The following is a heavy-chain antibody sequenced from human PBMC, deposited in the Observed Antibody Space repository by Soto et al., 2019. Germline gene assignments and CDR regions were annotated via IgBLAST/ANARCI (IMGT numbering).Heavy chain of an antibody. J-gene: IGHJ6*02. D-gene: IGHD1-26*01. CDR3: ARVSGSYYYGMDV. CDR1: GGSISSSNW. Sequence: LETLSLTCAVPGGSISSSNWWRWVRQPPGKGLEGIGEIYPSGSTNYIPSLKSRVTISVDKSKNQFSLKLSSVTAADTAVYYCARVSGSYYYGMDVWGQGTTVTVSS. V-gene: IGHV4-4*02. CDR2: IYPSGST.